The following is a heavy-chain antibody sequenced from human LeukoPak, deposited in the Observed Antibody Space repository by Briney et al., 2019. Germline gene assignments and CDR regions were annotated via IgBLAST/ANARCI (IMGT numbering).Heavy chain of an antibody. V-gene: IGHV4-39*07. J-gene: IGHJ4*02. CDR2: IYYSGST. CDR1: GGSISSSSYY. Sequence: PSETLSLTRTVSGGSISSSSYYWGWIRQPPGKGLEWIGSIYYSGSTYYNPSLKSRVTISVDTSKNQFSLELSSVTAADTAVYYCARLYYYDSSGHYDTDYWGQGTLVTVSA. D-gene: IGHD3-22*01. CDR3: ARLYYYDSSGHYDTDY.